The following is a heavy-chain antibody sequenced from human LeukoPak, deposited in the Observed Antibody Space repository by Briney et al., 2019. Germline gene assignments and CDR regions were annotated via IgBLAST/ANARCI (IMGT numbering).Heavy chain of an antibody. V-gene: IGHV4-59*01. Sequence: SETLSLTCTVSGGSISSYYWSWIRQPPGKGLEWIGYFHYSGTTNYNPSLKSRVTISLDTPKNQFSLKLSSVTAAVTAVYYCARVDANWGVVDYWGQGTLVTVSS. CDR3: ARVDANWGVVDY. J-gene: IGHJ4*02. D-gene: IGHD7-27*01. CDR1: GGSISSYY. CDR2: FHYSGTT.